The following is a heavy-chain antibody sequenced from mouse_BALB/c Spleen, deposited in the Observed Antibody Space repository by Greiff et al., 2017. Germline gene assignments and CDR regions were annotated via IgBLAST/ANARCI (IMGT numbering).Heavy chain of an antibody. D-gene: IGHD2-14*01. CDR1: GYAFTNYL. CDR3: ARSSPYDGYYYAMDY. CDR2: INPGSGGT. V-gene: IGHV1-54*01. Sequence: QVQLQQSGAELVRPGTSVKVSCKASGYAFTNYLIEWVKQRPGQGLEWIGVINPGSGGTNYNEKFKGKATLTADKSSSTAYMQLSSLTSDDSAVYFCARSSPYDGYYYAMDYWGQGTSVTVSS. J-gene: IGHJ4*01.